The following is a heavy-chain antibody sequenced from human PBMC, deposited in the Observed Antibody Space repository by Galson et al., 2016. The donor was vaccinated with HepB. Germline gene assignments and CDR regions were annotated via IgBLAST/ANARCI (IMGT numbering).Heavy chain of an antibody. V-gene: IGHV3-21*01. D-gene: IGHD6-19*01. CDR1: GFTFRTYT. Sequence: SLRLSCAASGFTFRTYTLNWVRQAPGKGLEWVSPISGGTSYIYYADSVKGRFTISRDNAKNSLHLQMNSLGAEDTAVYYCATRSSGWYYFDYWGQGTLVTVSS. CDR3: ATRSSGWYYFDY. CDR2: ISGGTSYI. J-gene: IGHJ4*02.